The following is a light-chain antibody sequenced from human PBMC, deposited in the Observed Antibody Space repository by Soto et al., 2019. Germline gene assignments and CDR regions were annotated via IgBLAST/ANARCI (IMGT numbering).Light chain of an antibody. CDR3: QQYNNWSPWT. CDR2: DAS. Sequence: ILMTQSPATLSVSPGERATLSCRASQSVSNNLAWYQQQPGQAPRLLIYDASTRATGIPARFSGSGSGTEFTLTLSGLQSEDFAVYYCQQYNNWSPWTFGQGTKVEIK. V-gene: IGKV3-15*01. CDR1: QSVSNN. J-gene: IGKJ1*01.